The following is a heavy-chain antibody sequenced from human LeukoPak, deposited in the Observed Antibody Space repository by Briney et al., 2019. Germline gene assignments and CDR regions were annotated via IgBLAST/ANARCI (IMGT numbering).Heavy chain of an antibody. CDR3: ARMWARPPYYMDV. Sequence: SAPMLVNPTQTLTPTCTFSWFSLSTRGMRVSWIRQHPAKVLEWLARIDWDDDKFYSTSLKTRLTITMDTSKNQVVLTMTNMDPVDTATYYCARMWARPPYYMDVWGKGTTVTVSS. V-gene: IGHV2-70*04. J-gene: IGHJ6*03. CDR2: IDWDDDK. D-gene: IGHD1-26*01. CDR1: WFSLSTRGMR.